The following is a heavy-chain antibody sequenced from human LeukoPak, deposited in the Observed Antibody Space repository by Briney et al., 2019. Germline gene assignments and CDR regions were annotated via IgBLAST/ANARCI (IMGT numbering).Heavy chain of an antibody. CDR2: INQDGSEK. Sequence: GGSLRLSCIASGFTFSHYWMTWVRQAPGKGLEWVANINQDGSEKNYVDSVKGRFTISRDNAQNSLYLQINSLRAEDTAVYYCAVNLPFDYWGQGTLVTVSS. CDR1: GFTFSHYW. CDR3: AVNLPFDY. J-gene: IGHJ4*02. V-gene: IGHV3-7*01.